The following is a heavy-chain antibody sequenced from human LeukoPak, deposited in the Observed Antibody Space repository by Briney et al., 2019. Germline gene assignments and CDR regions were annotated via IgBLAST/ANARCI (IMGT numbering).Heavy chain of an antibody. CDR3: AKTAKYSSGWYFYFDY. J-gene: IGHJ4*02. CDR1: GFTFSSYA. D-gene: IGHD6-19*01. Sequence: GGSLRLSCAASGFTFSSYAMSWVRQAPGKGLEWVSAISGSGGSTYYADSVKGRFTISRDNSKNTLYLQMNSLRAEDTAVYHCAKTAKYSSGWYFYFDYWGQGTLVTVSS. V-gene: IGHV3-23*01. CDR2: ISGSGGST.